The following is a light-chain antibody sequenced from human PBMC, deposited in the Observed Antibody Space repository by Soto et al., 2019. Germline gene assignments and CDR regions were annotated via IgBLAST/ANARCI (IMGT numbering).Light chain of an antibody. CDR2: GVS. V-gene: IGKV3-20*01. CDR1: QSVSSNF. CDR3: QQYANSPIT. Sequence: EIVLTQSPGTLSLSPGESATLSCRASQSVSSNFLAWYQQKPGQAPRLLIYGVSSRASGIPDRFFGSGFGTDFTLTINRLEPEDFAVYYCQQYANSPITFGQGTRLEIK. J-gene: IGKJ5*01.